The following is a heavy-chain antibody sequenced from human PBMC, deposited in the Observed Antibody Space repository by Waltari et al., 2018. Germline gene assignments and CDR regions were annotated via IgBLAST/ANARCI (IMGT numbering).Heavy chain of an antibody. CDR1: GGSISSRRYY. Sequence: QLQLQESGPGLVKPSGTLSLTCSVSGGSISSRRYYWGWIRQSPGKGLEWIGSIYYSGSIYYNPTLQSRVTISGDTSKNQFSLNLSSVTAADTAVYYCARHWKRNGYRFDPWGQGTRVTVSS. D-gene: IGHD5-12*01. CDR2: IYYSGSI. V-gene: IGHV4-39*01. J-gene: IGHJ5*02. CDR3: ARHWKRNGYRFDP.